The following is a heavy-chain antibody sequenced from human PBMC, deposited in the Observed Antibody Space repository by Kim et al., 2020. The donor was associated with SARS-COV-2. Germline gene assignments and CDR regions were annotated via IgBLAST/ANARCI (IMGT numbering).Heavy chain of an antibody. CDR2: INHSGST. D-gene: IGHD3-10*01. CDR3: ERVTRLLWFSEWYYDS. Sequence: SETLSLTCAVYGGSFSGSYGSWIRQPPGKGLEWIGEINHSGSTNNNPSPKSRVTISVVTSKNQFTLQLRPVTAAETAVYSVERVTRLLWFSEWYYDSWG. V-gene: IGHV4-34*01. CDR1: GGSFSGSY. J-gene: IGHJ4*01.